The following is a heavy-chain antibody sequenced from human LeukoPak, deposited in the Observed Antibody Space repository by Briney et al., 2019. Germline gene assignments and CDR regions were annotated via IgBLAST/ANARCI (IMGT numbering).Heavy chain of an antibody. V-gene: IGHV4-59*01. CDR3: ARERDGYNYYGMDV. CDR2: VYYSAST. CDR1: NGSISSYY. Sequence: SETVSLTCTVSNGSISSYYWSWIRQPPGKGLEWIGDVYYSASTNYNPSLKSRVTILVDTSKNHFSLKLTSVTAADTAVYYCARERDGYNYYGMDVWGQGTTVTVSS. D-gene: IGHD5-24*01. J-gene: IGHJ6*02.